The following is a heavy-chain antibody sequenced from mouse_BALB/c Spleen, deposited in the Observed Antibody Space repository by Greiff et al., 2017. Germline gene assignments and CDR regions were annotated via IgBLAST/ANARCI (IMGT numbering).Heavy chain of an antibody. CDR2: ISNGGGST. CDR1: GFTFRSYT. D-gene: IGHD2-4*01. J-gene: IGHJ3*01. CDR3: ARQGLRQAWLAY. Sequence: DVKLQASGGGLVQPGGSLKLSCAASGFTFRSYTMSWVRQTPEKRLEWVAYISNGGGSTYYPDTVKGRFTISRDNAKNTLYLQMSSLKSEDTAMYYCARQGLRQAWLAYWGQGTLVTVSA. V-gene: IGHV5-12-2*01.